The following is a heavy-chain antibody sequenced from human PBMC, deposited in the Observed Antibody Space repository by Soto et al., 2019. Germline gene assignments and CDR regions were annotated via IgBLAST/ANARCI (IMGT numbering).Heavy chain of an antibody. D-gene: IGHD2-2*01. J-gene: IGHJ4*02. CDR1: GYTITESY. Sequence: MQSGPEVRNPGASVNISCAASGYTITESYLHWFRRAPGRGLEWMGTINPNIGSTTYAPEFQGRLSMTSDAPTSTVFVGLRSLGPEDTAVYFCARQFCTGTSCYPYFDLWGQGTVVTISS. CDR3: ARQFCTGTSCYPYFDL. V-gene: IGHV1-46*01. CDR2: INPNIGST.